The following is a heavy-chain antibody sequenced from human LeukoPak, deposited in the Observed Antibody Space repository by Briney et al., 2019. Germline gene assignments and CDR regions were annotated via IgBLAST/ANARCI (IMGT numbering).Heavy chain of an antibody. CDR2: ILPTLGTT. CDR3: ARGRYSGYTKGAFDI. D-gene: IGHD5-12*01. Sequence: GASVKVSCKASGGTLSNYAISWVRQAPGEGREWRGGILPTLGTTNYAQKLQGRVTITADESTNTAYMELSSLTSEDTAVYHCARGRYSGYTKGAFDIWGQGTMVIVSS. CDR1: GGTLSNYA. J-gene: IGHJ3*02. V-gene: IGHV1-69*01.